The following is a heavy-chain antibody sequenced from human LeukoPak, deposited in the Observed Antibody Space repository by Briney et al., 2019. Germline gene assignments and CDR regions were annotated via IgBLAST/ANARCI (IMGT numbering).Heavy chain of an antibody. J-gene: IGHJ4*02. D-gene: IGHD2-21*02. V-gene: IGHV3-53*01. CDR2: IYSGGNT. CDR1: GLTVGSNY. Sequence: PEGSLRLSCAASGLTVGSNYMSWVRQAPGKGLEWVSVIYSGGNTYYADSVKGRFTISRDNSKNTLYLQMNSLRAEDTAVYSCAKSDCGGDCWLIDYWGQGIPVTVSS. CDR3: AKSDCGGDCWLIDY.